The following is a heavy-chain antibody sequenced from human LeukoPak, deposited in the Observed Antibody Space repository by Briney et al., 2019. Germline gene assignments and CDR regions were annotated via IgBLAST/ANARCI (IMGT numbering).Heavy chain of an antibody. CDR3: ARVGILYYFDY. J-gene: IGHJ4*02. V-gene: IGHV1-2*02. D-gene: IGHD1-1*01. CDR2: INPNSGGT. CDR1: GYTFTGNY. Sequence: ASVKVSCKASGYTFTGNYMHWVRQAPGQGLEWMRWINPNSGGTNYAQKFQGRVNMTRETSISTAYMELSRLRSDDTAVYYCARVGILYYFDYWGQGTLVTVSS.